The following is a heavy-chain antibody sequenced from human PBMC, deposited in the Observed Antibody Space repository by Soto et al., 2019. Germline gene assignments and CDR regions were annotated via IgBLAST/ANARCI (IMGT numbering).Heavy chain of an antibody. Sequence: SETLSLTCTVSGGSISSYYWSWIRQPPGKGLEWIGYIYYSGSTNYNPSLKSRVTISVDTSKNQFSLKLSSVTAADTAVYYCASLGVTPGYWGQGTLVTVSS. CDR1: GGSISSYY. CDR3: ASLGVTPGY. D-gene: IGHD3-16*01. CDR2: IYYSGST. J-gene: IGHJ4*02. V-gene: IGHV4-59*01.